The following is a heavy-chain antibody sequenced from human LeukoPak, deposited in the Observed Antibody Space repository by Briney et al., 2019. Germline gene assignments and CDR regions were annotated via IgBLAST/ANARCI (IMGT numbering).Heavy chain of an antibody. V-gene: IGHV4-31*03. CDR1: GGSISNGGYY. J-gene: IGHJ6*02. CDR2: IYYSGST. D-gene: IGHD6-13*01. CDR3: ARDSGRYSSSWYNYGMDV. Sequence: PSQTLSLTCTVSGGSISNGGYYWSWIRQHPGKGLEWIGYIYYSGSTYYNPSLKSRVTISVDTSKNQFSLKLSSVTAADTAVYYCARDSGRYSSSWYNYGMDVWGQGTTVTVSS.